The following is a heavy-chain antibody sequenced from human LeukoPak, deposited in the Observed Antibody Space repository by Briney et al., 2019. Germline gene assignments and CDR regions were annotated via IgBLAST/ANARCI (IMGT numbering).Heavy chain of an antibody. CDR2: IYPGDSDT. J-gene: IGHJ4*02. V-gene: IGHV5-51*01. D-gene: IGHD3-10*01. CDR1: GYSFTSYW. CDR3: ARRAYYYGSGSYWLDY. Sequence: GESLKISSKGSGYSFTSYWIGWVRQMPGKGLGWMGIIYPGDSDTRYSPSFQGQVTISADKSISTAYLQWSSLKASDTAMYYCARRAYYYGSGSYWLDYWGQGTLVTVSS.